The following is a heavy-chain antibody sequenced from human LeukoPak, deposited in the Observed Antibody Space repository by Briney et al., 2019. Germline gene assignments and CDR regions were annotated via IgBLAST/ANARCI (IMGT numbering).Heavy chain of an antibody. D-gene: IGHD3-10*01. Sequence: GGSLRLSCAASGFTFSSYWMSWVRQAPGKWLEWVANIKQEGSEKYYVDSVKGRFTISRDNAKNSLYLQMNSLRAEDTAVYYCARDPLTMVRGVPDYWGQGTLVTVSS. V-gene: IGHV3-7*03. CDR2: IKQEGSEK. J-gene: IGHJ4*02. CDR1: GFTFSSYW. CDR3: ARDPLTMVRGVPDY.